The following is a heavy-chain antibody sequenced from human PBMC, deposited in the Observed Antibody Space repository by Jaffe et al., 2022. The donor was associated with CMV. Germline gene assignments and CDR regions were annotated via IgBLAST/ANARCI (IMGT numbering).Heavy chain of an antibody. J-gene: IGHJ6*02. CDR3: AKDILGSSWRRMDV. V-gene: IGHV3-9*01. Sequence: EVQLVESGGGLVQPGRSLRLSCAASGFTFDDYAMHWVRQAPGKGLEWVSGISWNSGSIGYADSVKGRFTISRDNAKNSLYLQMNSLRAEDTALYYCAKDILGSSWRRMDVWGQGTTVTVSS. CDR2: ISWNSGSI. D-gene: IGHD6-13*01. CDR1: GFTFDDYA.